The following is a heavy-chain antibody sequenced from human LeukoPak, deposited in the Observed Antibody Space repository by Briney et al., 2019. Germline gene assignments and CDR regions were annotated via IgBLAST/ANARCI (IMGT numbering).Heavy chain of an antibody. D-gene: IGHD3-22*01. Sequence: PSETLSLTCTIFGGSISSYYWGWIRQPPGKGLEWIGSISYSGSTYYNPSLKSRVTISVDTSKNQFSLKLSSVTAADTAVYYCARGDSSGSACYFDYWGQGTLVTVSS. CDR1: GGSISSYY. CDR2: ISYSGST. J-gene: IGHJ4*02. V-gene: IGHV4-39*01. CDR3: ARGDSSGSACYFDY.